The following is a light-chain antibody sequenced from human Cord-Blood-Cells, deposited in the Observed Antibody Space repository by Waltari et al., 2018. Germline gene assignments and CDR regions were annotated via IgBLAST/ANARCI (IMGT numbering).Light chain of an antibody. CDR2: EVS. CDR3: SSYAGSNNFDVV. Sequence: QSALTQSPSASGSPGPSVTIPCTATSSDLGGYNHVSWSQQHPGKAPKLMIYEVSKRPSGVPDRFSGSKSGNTASLTVSGLQAEDEADYYCSSYAGSNNFDVVFGGGTKLTVL. V-gene: IGLV2-8*01. J-gene: IGLJ2*01. CDR1: SSDLGGYNH.